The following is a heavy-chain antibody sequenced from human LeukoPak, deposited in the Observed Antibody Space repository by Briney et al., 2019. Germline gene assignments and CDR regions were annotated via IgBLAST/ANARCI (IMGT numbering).Heavy chain of an antibody. J-gene: IGHJ4*02. CDR3: AGRTAATTRPFDY. CDR1: GVSIDSYH. V-gene: IGHV4-59*01. CDR2: FYYTGST. D-gene: IGHD2-21*02. Sequence: PSETLSLTCSVPGVSIDSYHWSWIRQPPGKGLEWIGYFYYTGSTNYSPSFEGRVTISEDTSKNQISLRLTSVTAADTAVYYCAGRTAATTRPFDYWGQGTPVTVSS.